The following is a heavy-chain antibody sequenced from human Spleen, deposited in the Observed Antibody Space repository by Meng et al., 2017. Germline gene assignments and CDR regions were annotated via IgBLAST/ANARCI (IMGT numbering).Heavy chain of an antibody. J-gene: IGHJ4*02. Sequence: HVQLLQSGAEVKQPGPALKASSKASDYTFTGYGVCWVRQAPGQGLEWMAWLGAHPGDTSHAPKFLGRVTVTADTATATAYMELRSLRSDDTAVYYCARGTPGRSYCDYWCPGTLVTVSS. CDR3: ARGTPGRSYCDY. D-gene: IGHD1-26*01. V-gene: IGHV1-18*01. CDR1: DYTFTGYG. CDR2: LGAHPGDT.